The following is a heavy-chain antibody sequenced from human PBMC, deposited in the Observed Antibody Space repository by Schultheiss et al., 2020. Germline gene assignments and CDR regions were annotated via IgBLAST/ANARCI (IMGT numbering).Heavy chain of an antibody. CDR3: TTVKVVAEIYFDY. D-gene: IGHD2-15*01. J-gene: IGHJ4*02. V-gene: IGHV3-15*01. CDR2: IKSKTDGGTT. CDR1: GFTFSSYG. Sequence: GGSLRLSCTASGFTFSSYGMHWVRQAPGKGLEWVGRIKSKTDGGTTDYAAPVKGRFTISRDDSKNTLYLQMNSLKTEDTAVYYCTTVKVVAEIYFDYWGQGTLVTVSS.